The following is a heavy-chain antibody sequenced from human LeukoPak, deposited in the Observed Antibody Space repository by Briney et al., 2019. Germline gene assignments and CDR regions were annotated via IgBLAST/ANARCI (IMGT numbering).Heavy chain of an antibody. D-gene: IGHD2-2*01. CDR3: AKPLVVVPAALFDY. Sequence: GGSLRLSCAASGFTFSSYAMSWVRQAPGKGLEWVSAISGSGGSTYYADSVEGRFTISRDNSKNTLYLQMNSLRAEDTAVYYCAKPLVVVPAALFDYWGQGTLVTVSS. J-gene: IGHJ4*02. CDR1: GFTFSSYA. CDR2: ISGSGGST. V-gene: IGHV3-23*01.